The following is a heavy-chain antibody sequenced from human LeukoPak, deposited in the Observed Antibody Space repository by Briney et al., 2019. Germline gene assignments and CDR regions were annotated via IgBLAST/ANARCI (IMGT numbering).Heavy chain of an antibody. J-gene: IGHJ5*02. D-gene: IGHD1-26*01. CDR2: IYPGDSDT. CDR3: ARGYRGQLDWFDP. CDR1: GSRFTSYW. V-gene: IGHV5-51*01. Sequence: PGESLKISCKGSGSRFTSYWIGWVRQMPGKGLEWMGIIYPGDSDTRYSPSFQGQVTISADKSISTAYLQWSSLKASDTAMYYCARGYRGQLDWFDPWGQGTLVTVSS.